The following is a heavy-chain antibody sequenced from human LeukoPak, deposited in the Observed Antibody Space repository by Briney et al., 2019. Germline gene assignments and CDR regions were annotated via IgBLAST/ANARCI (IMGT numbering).Heavy chain of an antibody. Sequence: SETLSLTCAVYGGSFSGYYWSWIRQPPGKGLEWIGEINHSGSTNYNPSLKSRVTISVDTSMNQFSLKLSSVTAADTAVYYCARGLTYYYDSSGYYYDYWGQGTLVTVSS. CDR1: GGSFSGYY. V-gene: IGHV4-34*01. CDR2: INHSGST. CDR3: ARGLTYYYDSSGYYYDY. D-gene: IGHD3-22*01. J-gene: IGHJ4*02.